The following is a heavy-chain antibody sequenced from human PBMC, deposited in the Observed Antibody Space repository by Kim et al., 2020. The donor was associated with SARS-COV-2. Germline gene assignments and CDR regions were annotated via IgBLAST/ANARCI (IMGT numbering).Heavy chain of an antibody. CDR2: IYYSGST. D-gene: IGHD6-13*01. CDR1: GGSISSSSYY. Sequence: SETLSLTCTVSGGSISSSSYYWGWIRQPPGKGLEWIGSIYYSGSTYYNPSLKSRVTISVDTSKNQFSLKLSSVTAADTAVYYCAEESRMDVWGQGTTVTVSS. CDR3: AEESRMDV. V-gene: IGHV4-39*01. J-gene: IGHJ6*02.